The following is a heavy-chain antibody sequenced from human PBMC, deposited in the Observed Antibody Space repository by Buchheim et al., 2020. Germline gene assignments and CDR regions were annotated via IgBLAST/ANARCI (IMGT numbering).Heavy chain of an antibody. D-gene: IGHD3-22*01. CDR1: GGSVSSGSYY. V-gene: IGHV3-23*01. CDR3: AKGLDYYDTSGYSYFDN. J-gene: IGHJ4*02. Sequence: VQLQESGPGLVKPSETLSLTCTVSGGSVSSGSYYWSWVRQAPGKGLEWISAISGSGDNTYHTDSVKGRFTISRDNSENTLYLHMNSLRAEDTAIYYCAKGLDYYDTSGYSYFDNWGRGAL. CDR2: ISGSGDNT.